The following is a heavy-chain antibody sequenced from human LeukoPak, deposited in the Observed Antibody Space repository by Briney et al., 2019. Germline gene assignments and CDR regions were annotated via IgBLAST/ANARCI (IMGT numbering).Heavy chain of an antibody. V-gene: IGHV3-48*03. CDR1: GFTFSNHE. CDR2: ISSSGGTI. CDR3: ARDRGVTLFYYGLDV. Sequence: PGGSLRLSCAASGFTFSNHEMTWGRQAPGKGLGWVSYISSSGGTIYYADSVKGRFTISRDNAKNSLYLQKNSLRAEDTAVYYCARDRGVTLFYYGLDVWGQGTTVTVSS. J-gene: IGHJ6*02. D-gene: IGHD2-21*02.